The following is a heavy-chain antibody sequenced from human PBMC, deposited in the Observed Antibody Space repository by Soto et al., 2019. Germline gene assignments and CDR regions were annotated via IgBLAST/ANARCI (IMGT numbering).Heavy chain of an antibody. J-gene: IGHJ4*02. CDR2: IYWDDDK. Sequence: QITLKESGPPLVKPTQTLTLTCTFSGFSLSTSGVGVGWIRQPPGKALEWLALIYWDDDKRYSPSLKSRLTITKDTSKNQVVLTMTDMDPADTATYYCAHRSSSWYTFDYWGQGTLVIVSS. D-gene: IGHD6-13*01. CDR1: GFSLSTSGVG. V-gene: IGHV2-5*02. CDR3: AHRSSSWYTFDY.